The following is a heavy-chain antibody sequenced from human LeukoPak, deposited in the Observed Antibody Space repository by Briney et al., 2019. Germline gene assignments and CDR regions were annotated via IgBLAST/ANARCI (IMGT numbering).Heavy chain of an antibody. D-gene: IGHD4-11*01. CDR3: ARGPSKAGLYYFDN. CDR1: GFTFSSYW. CDR2: ITGDGSST. Sequence: GGSLRLSCAGSGFTFSSYWMHWVRQAPGKGLVWVSRITGDGSSTSYGDSVKGRFTISRDNAKNTLYLQMNSLAAEDTAVYCCARGPSKAGLYYFDNWGQGTLVTVSS. V-gene: IGHV3-74*01. J-gene: IGHJ4*02.